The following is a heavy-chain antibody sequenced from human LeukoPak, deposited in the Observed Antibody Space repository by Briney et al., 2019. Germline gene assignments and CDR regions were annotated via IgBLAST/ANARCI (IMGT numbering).Heavy chain of an antibody. V-gene: IGHV4-34*01. CDR1: GGSFSGYY. D-gene: IGHD3-16*01. CDR3: ARRRALRPSDV. J-gene: IGHJ6*04. Sequence: NSSETLSLTCAVYGGSFSGYYWSWIRQSPGKGLEWIGEINHSGSTNYNPSLKSRVTISVDTSKNQFSLKLSSVTAADTAVYYCARRRALRPSDVWGKGTTVTVSS. CDR2: INHSGST.